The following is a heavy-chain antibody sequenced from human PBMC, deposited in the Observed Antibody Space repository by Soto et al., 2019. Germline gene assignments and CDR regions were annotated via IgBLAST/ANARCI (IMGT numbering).Heavy chain of an antibody. Sequence: GGSLRLSCAASGFTVSSNYMSWVRQAPGKGLEWVSVIYSGGSTYYADSVKGRFTISRDNSKNTLYLQMNSLRAEDTAVYYCARDWRSSGWFDYWGQGTLVTVSS. J-gene: IGHJ4*02. V-gene: IGHV3-66*01. D-gene: IGHD6-19*01. CDR3: ARDWRSSGWFDY. CDR2: IYSGGST. CDR1: GFTVSSNY.